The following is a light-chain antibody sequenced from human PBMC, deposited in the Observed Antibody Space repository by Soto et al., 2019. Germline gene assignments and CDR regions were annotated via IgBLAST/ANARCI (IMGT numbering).Light chain of an antibody. CDR2: SNN. CDR3: AAWDDSLNGRGV. V-gene: IGLV1-44*01. Sequence: QSVLTQPPSASGTPGQRVTISCSGSSSNIGSNTVNWYQQLPGTAPKLLIYSNNQRPSGVPDRFSGSRSGTSASLAISGLQSEDKGDYYCAAWDDSLNGRGVFGGGTKVTVL. CDR1: SSNIGSNT. J-gene: IGLJ3*02.